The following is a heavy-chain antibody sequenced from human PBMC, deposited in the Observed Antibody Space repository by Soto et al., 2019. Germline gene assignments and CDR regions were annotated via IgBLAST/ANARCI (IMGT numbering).Heavy chain of an antibody. D-gene: IGHD6-6*01. V-gene: IGHV3-48*02. CDR3: ARPEYSSSSYGMDV. CDR2: ISSSSSTI. J-gene: IGHJ6*02. CDR1: GFTFSSYS. Sequence: EVQLVESGGGLVQPGGSLRLSCAASGFTFSSYSMNCVRQAPGKGLEWVSYISSSSSTIYYEDYVKGRFNISRDNAKNSLYLQMNSLRDEDTAVYYCARPEYSSSSYGMDVWGQGTTVTVSS.